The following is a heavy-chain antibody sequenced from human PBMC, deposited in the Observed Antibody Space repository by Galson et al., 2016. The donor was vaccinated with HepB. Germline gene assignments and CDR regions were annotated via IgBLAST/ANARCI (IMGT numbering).Heavy chain of an antibody. D-gene: IGHD6-19*01. CDR1: GFTFSNYA. V-gene: IGHV3-23*01. J-gene: IGHJ4*02. CDR2: ISASGAGT. Sequence: SLRLSCAASGFTFSNYAMSWVRQAPEEGLEWVSGISASGAGTYYADSVKGRFTISRDNFKNTLYLQMNSLRAEDTAVYYCAKAISVAGVNVLPSDYWGQGTLVTVSS. CDR3: AKAISVAGVNVLPSDY.